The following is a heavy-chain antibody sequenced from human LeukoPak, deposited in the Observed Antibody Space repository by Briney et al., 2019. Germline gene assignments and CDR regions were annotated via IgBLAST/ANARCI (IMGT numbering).Heavy chain of an antibody. CDR2: ISGSGGST. J-gene: IGHJ3*02. V-gene: IGHV3-23*01. Sequence: HSGGSLRLSCAASGFTFSSYAMSWVRQAPGKGLEWVSAISGSGGSTYYADSVKGRFTISRDNSKNTLYLQMNSLRAEDTAVYYCARTFYSGSYYFVDGNAFDIWGQGTMVTVSS. D-gene: IGHD1-26*01. CDR1: GFTFSSYA. CDR3: ARTFYSGSYYFVDGNAFDI.